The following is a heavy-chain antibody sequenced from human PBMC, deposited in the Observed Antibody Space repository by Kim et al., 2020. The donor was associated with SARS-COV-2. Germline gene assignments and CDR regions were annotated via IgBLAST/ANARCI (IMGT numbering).Heavy chain of an antibody. CDR3: ASLVGATHEEDAFDI. CDR2: INSDGSNT. D-gene: IGHD1-26*01. V-gene: IGHV3-74*01. Sequence: GGSLRLSCAASGFPFSSYWMHWVRQAPGKGLVWVSRINSDGSNTTYADSVKGRFTISRDNAKNTLYLQMNSLRAEDTAVYYCASLVGATHEEDAFDIWGQGTMVTVSS. J-gene: IGHJ3*02. CDR1: GFPFSSYW.